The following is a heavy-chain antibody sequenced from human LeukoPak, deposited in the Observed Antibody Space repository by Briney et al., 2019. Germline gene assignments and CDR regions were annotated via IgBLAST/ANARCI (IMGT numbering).Heavy chain of an antibody. V-gene: IGHV1-46*01. Sequence: GSSVKVSCKASGGTFSSYAISWVRQAPGQGLEWMGRIHPSGGSTSYAQKFQGRVTMTRDTSTSTVYMEVSSLRSEDTAVYYCARVGPESYFYYAMDVWGQGTTVTVSS. CDR1: GGTFSSYA. CDR2: IHPSGGST. D-gene: IGHD1-26*01. J-gene: IGHJ6*02. CDR3: ARVGPESYFYYAMDV.